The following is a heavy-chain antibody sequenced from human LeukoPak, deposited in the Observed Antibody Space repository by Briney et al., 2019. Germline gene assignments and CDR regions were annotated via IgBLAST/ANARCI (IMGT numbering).Heavy chain of an antibody. J-gene: IGHJ4*02. CDR1: EFTFSTYS. CDR3: ARDSGSYYRWYFDY. Sequence: GGSLRLSYAASEFTFSTYSMNWVRQAPGKGLEWVSSISSSSSYIYYADSVKGRFTISRDNAKNSLYLQMNSLRAEDTAVYYCARDSGSYYRWYFDYWGQGTLVTVSS. CDR2: ISSSSSYI. D-gene: IGHD1-26*01. V-gene: IGHV3-21*01.